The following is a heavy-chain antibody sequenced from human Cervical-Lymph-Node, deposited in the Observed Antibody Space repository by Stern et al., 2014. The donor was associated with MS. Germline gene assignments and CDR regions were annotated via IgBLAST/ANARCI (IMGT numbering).Heavy chain of an antibody. CDR2: IIPIYGTT. CDR1: GGTFSNYA. Sequence: QVQLVQSGAEVKKPGSSVKVTCKASGGTFSNYAINWVRQAPGQGLEWMGGIIPIYGTTNNAQKFQGRVTITADKSTSTVYMEVSSLRSEDTAVYYCAREGITDSGTPFFDYWGQGTLVTVSS. D-gene: IGHD6-13*01. V-gene: IGHV1-69*06. CDR3: AREGITDSGTPFFDY. J-gene: IGHJ4*02.